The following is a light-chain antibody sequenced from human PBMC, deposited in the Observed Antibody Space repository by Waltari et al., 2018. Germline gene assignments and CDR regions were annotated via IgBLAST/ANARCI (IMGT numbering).Light chain of an antibody. CDR1: QGISNS. Sequence: DIQMTQSPSSLSASVGDSVTITCRASQGISNSLAWFQQKPGKVPNLLIYSASNLESGVPSRFSGSGSGTDFTLTISSLQPEDVATYYCQKYNGDPPWTFGQGTKVEIK. V-gene: IGKV1-27*01. CDR2: SAS. J-gene: IGKJ1*01. CDR3: QKYNGDPPWT.